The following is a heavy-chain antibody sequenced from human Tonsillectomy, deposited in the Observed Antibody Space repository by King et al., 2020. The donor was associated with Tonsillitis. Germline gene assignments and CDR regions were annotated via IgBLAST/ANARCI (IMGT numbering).Heavy chain of an antibody. Sequence: VQLVESGGALVQPGGSLRLSCGFSGFTFSSYAMSWVRQAPGKGLDWVSAISGNGGATFYADSVKGRFTVSRDNSKSTLYLQMNSLRVEDTAVYYCASRFGDTPRYGWGQGTLVTVSS. CDR3: ASRFGDTPRYG. J-gene: IGHJ4*02. CDR1: GFTFSSYA. V-gene: IGHV3-23*04. D-gene: IGHD3-10*01. CDR2: ISGNGGAT.